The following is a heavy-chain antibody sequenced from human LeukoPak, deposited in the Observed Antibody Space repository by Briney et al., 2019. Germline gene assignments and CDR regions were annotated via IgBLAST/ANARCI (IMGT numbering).Heavy chain of an antibody. CDR3: ARRPSRYGSGSYYRY. CDR1: GGSISSSNYY. V-gene: IGHV4-39*01. J-gene: IGHJ4*02. Sequence: SETLSLTCTVSGGSISSSNYYWGWIRQPPGKGLEWIGSIYYSGSTCYNPSLKSRVTISVDTSKNQFSLKLSSVTAADTAVYYCARRPSRYGSGSYYRYWGQGTLVTVSS. D-gene: IGHD3-10*01. CDR2: IYYSGST.